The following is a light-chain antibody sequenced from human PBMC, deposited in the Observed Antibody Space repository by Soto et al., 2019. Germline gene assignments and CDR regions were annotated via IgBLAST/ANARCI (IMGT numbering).Light chain of an antibody. CDR1: QSVSSY. J-gene: IGKJ4*01. V-gene: IGKV3-11*01. Sequence: EIVLTQSPATLSLSPGERATLSCRASQSVSSYLAWYQRKPGQAPRLLIYDASNRATGIPARFSGSGSGTDFTLTISSLEPEDFAVYYCLHRSNWPLTFGGGTKVEIK. CDR3: LHRSNWPLT. CDR2: DAS.